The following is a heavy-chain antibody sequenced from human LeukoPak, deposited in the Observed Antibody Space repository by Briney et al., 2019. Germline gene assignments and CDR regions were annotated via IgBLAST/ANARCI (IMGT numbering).Heavy chain of an antibody. D-gene: IGHD2/OR15-2a*01. Sequence: SETLSLTCAVYGGSFSEYYWSWIRQPPGKGLEWIGEINHSGSTNYNPSLKSRVTISLDTSKNQFSLKLSSVTAADTAVYYCARRITVFYWVDPWDQGTLVTVSS. J-gene: IGHJ5*02. CDR3: ARRITVFYWVDP. CDR1: GGSFSEYY. CDR2: INHSGST. V-gene: IGHV4-34*01.